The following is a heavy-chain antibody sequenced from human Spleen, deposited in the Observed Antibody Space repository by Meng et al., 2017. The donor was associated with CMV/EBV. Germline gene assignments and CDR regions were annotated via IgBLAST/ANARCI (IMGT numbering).Heavy chain of an antibody. Sequence: SETLSLTCTVSGGSISSSSYYWGWICQPPGKGLGWIGSIYYSASTYYNPSLKSRVTISVDTSKNQFSLKLSSVTAADTAVYYCARKTFGAFDIWGQGTMVTVSS. CDR1: GGSISSSSYY. CDR2: IYYSAST. J-gene: IGHJ3*02. D-gene: IGHD3-16*01. CDR3: ARKTFGAFDI. V-gene: IGHV4-39*01.